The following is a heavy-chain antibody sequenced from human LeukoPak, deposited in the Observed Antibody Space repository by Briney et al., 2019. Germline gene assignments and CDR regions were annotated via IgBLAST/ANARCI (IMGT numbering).Heavy chain of an antibody. D-gene: IGHD3-22*01. J-gene: IGHJ4*02. CDR2: ISGSGGST. V-gene: IGHV3-23*01. CDR1: GFTFSSYG. Sequence: GGSLRLSCAASGFTFSSYGMSWVRQAPGKGLEWVSTISGSGGSTYYADSVKGRFTISRDNSKNTLYLQMNSLRAEDTAIYYCAKPSGSGVATMIVVMPFYFDYWGQGTLVTVSS. CDR3: AKPSGSGVATMIVVMPFYFDY.